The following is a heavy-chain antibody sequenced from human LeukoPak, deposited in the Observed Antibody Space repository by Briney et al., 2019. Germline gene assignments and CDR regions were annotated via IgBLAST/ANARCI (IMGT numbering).Heavy chain of an antibody. CDR3: ARAALRGLLLFDY. Sequence: ASVKVSCKASGYTFTGYYMHWVRQAPGQGLEWMGWINPNSGGTNYAQKFQGRVTMTRDTSISTAYMELSRLRSDDTAVYYCARAALRGLLLFDYWGQGTLVTVSS. J-gene: IGHJ4*02. D-gene: IGHD4-17*01. CDR2: INPNSGGT. V-gene: IGHV1-2*02. CDR1: GYTFTGYY.